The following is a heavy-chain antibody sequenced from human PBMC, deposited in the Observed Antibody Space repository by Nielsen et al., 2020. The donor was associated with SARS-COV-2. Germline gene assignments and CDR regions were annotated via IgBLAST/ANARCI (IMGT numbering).Heavy chain of an antibody. V-gene: IGHV1-58*02. D-gene: IGHD4-17*01. J-gene: IGHJ1*01. CDR2: IVVGSGNT. Sequence: SVKVSCKASGYTFTSYAMHWVRQAPGQRLEWIGWIVVGSGNTNYAQKFQERVTITRDMSTSTAYMELSSLRSEDTAVYYCAAVGRTVAVYFQHWGQGTLVTVSS. CDR1: GYTFTSYA. CDR3: AAVGRTVAVYFQH.